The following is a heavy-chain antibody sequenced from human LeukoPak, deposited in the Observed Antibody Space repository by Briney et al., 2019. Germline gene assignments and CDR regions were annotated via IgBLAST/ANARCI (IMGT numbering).Heavy chain of an antibody. D-gene: IGHD3-22*01. Sequence: GGSLRLSCEASGFSMSVYWMSWVRQAPGKGLEWVGNIKQDGSERNYVDSVKGRFTISRDNAKKSLYLPMNSLRAEDTAVYSCARDWGAYYHFFDYWGQGTLVTVSS. J-gene: IGHJ4*02. V-gene: IGHV3-7*01. CDR3: ARDWGAYYHFFDY. CDR1: GFSMSVYW. CDR2: IKQDGSER.